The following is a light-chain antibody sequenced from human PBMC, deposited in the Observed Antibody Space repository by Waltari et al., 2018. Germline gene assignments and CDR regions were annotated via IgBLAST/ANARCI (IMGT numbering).Light chain of an antibody. Sequence: DIFLTQSPGTLSLSPGEGATLSCRASQSISRFLAWYQQKPGQAPRLLIYDASTRATGIPDRFSGSGSGTDFDLTFSRLEPEDFAVYYCQKYGTLPAPFSQGTKVELK. J-gene: IGKJ1*01. V-gene: IGKV3-20*01. CDR3: QKYGTLPAP. CDR2: DAS. CDR1: QSISRF.